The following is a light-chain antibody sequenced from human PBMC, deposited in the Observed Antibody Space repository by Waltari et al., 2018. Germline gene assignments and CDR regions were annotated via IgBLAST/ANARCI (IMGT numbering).Light chain of an antibody. CDR1: QSISSY. J-gene: IGKJ5*01. CDR2: TAS. V-gene: IGKV1-9*01. CDR3: QQLNSYPIT. Sequence: DIQMTQSPSSLSASVGDRVTITCRASQSISSYLNWYQQKPGKAPKVLIYTASTLHTGVPSRFSGSGSGTEFTLTISSLQPEDFATYYCQQLNSYPITFGHGTRLEIK.